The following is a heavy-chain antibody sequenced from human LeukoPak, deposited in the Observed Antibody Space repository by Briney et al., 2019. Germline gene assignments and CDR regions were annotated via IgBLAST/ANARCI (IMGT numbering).Heavy chain of an antibody. Sequence: ASVMVSCKASGYTFTSYDINWVRQAPGQGLEWMGWMNPNSGNTGYAQNFQGRVTMTRNTSISTAYMELSSLRSDDTAVYYCARSLHMVRGLIGYWGQGTLVIVSS. CDR3: ARSLHMVRGLIGY. CDR2: MNPNSGNT. CDR1: GYTFTSYD. J-gene: IGHJ4*02. D-gene: IGHD3-10*01. V-gene: IGHV1-8*01.